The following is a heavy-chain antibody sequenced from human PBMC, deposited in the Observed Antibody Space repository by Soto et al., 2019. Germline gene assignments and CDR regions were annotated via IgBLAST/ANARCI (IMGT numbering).Heavy chain of an antibody. D-gene: IGHD1-26*01. Sequence: GASVKVSCKVSGYTLNELSMHWVRQAPGKGLEWMGGFDPEDGETIYAQKFQGRVTMTEDTSTDTAYMELSSLRSEDTAVYYCATRYSGSYYDGGYYYGMDVWGQGTTVPVSS. V-gene: IGHV1-24*01. CDR1: GYTLNELS. CDR3: ATRYSGSYYDGGYYYGMDV. CDR2: FDPEDGET. J-gene: IGHJ6*02.